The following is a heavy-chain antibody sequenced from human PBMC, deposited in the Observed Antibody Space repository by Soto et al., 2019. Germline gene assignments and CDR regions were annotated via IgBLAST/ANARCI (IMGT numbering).Heavy chain of an antibody. CDR1: GFTFSNAW. CDR3: TTDPEVSDYYDCSGYFDY. J-gene: IGHJ4*02. Sequence: PGGSLRLSCAASGFTFSNAWMNWVRQAPGKGLEWVGRIKSKTDGGTTDYAAPVKGRFTISRDDSKNTLYLQMNSLKTEDTAVYYCTTDPEVSDYYDCSGYFDYWGQGTLVTVSS. CDR2: IKSKTDGGTT. D-gene: IGHD3-22*01. V-gene: IGHV3-15*07.